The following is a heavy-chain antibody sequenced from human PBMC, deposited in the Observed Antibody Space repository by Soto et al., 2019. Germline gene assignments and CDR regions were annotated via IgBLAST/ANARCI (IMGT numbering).Heavy chain of an antibody. D-gene: IGHD6-25*01. CDR1: GFTFVDYW. Sequence: EVQLVESGGGLVQPGGSLRLSCATSGFTFVDYWMSWVRQAPGKRLEWVANTKQDESENSYVGAVRGRFTISRDNAKNSLYLQMNSLRAEDTAVYFCVREGDSGFLSWGQGTLVTVSS. CDR3: VREGDSGFLS. CDR2: TKQDESEN. J-gene: IGHJ5*02. V-gene: IGHV3-7*01.